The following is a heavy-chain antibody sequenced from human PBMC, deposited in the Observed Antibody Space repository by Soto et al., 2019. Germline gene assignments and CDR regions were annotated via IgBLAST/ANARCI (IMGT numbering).Heavy chain of an antibody. J-gene: IGHJ4*02. D-gene: IGHD3-10*01. CDR1: GYSLSSYY. V-gene: IGHV1-46*01. Sequence: ASVKVSCKASGYSLSSYYMHWVRQAPGQGLEWMGITNPSGGSTSYAQRFQGRVTMTRDTSTTTVSMELSSLRSEDTAVYYCAAAFGELLSFYFDYWGQGTLVTVSS. CDR3: AAAFGELLSFYFDY. CDR2: TNPSGGST.